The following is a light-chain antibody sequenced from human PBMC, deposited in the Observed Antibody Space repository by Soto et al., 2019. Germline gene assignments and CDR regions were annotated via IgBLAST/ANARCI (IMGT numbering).Light chain of an antibody. Sequence: VIWITQSPSLLSASTCDRETISCRMRPGLSSYLAWYQHKPGKAPALLIYAASTWQSGVPSRFSGSGSGTDFTLTISCLQSEDFATYYCQQYYSFPYTFGQGTKLEIK. CDR3: QQYYSFPYT. J-gene: IGKJ2*01. CDR1: PGLSSY. V-gene: IGKV1D-8*01. CDR2: AAS.